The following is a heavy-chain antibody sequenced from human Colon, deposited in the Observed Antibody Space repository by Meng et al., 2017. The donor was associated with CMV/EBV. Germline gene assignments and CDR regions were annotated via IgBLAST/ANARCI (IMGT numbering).Heavy chain of an antibody. CDR3: ARDGAPVIGWQIYYFDY. Sequence: GESLKISCAASGFTFSSYEMNWVRQAPGKGLEWVSYISSSSSTIYYADSVKGRFTISRDNAKNSLYLQMNSLRAEDTAVYYCARDGAPVIGWQIYYFDYWGQGTLVTVSS. CDR1: GFTFSSYE. V-gene: IGHV3-48*03. D-gene: IGHD2-21*01. J-gene: IGHJ4*02. CDR2: ISSSSSTI.